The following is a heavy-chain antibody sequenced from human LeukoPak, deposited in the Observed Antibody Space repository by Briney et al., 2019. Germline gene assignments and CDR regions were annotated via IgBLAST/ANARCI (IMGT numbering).Heavy chain of an antibody. J-gene: IGHJ5*02. D-gene: IGHD3-16*01. CDR2: IIPILGIA. CDR3: ARDRGMAPEQDWFDP. V-gene: IGHV1-69*04. Sequence: SVKVSCKASGGTFSSYAISWVRQVPGQGLEWMGRIIPILGIANYAQKFQGRVTITADKSTSTASMELSSLRSEDTAVYYCARDRGMAPEQDWFDPWGQGTLVTVSS. CDR1: GGTFSSYA.